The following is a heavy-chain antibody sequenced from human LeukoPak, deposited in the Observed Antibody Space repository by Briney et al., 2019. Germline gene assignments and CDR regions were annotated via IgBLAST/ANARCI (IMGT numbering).Heavy chain of an antibody. CDR1: GGSINNGGYY. J-gene: IGHJ4*02. CDR2: IYYSGSS. Sequence: PSETLSLTCTVSGGSINNGGYYWSWIRRHPGKGLEWIGYIYYSGSSYYNPSLRSRVTISVDTSKNHFSLKLSSVTAADTAVYYCARNRDGNNSFHYWGQGTLVTVSS. D-gene: IGHD5-24*01. CDR3: ARNRDGNNSFHY. V-gene: IGHV4-31*03.